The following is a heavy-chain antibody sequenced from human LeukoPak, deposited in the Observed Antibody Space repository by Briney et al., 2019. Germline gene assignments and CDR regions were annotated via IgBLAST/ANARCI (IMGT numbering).Heavy chain of an antibody. J-gene: IGHJ6*02. CDR1: GFPFSNYD. CDR2: IDTVGNT. V-gene: IGHV3-13*01. D-gene: IGHD1-26*01. Sequence: GGSLRLSCVASGFPFSNYDMHWVRQAPGKGLDWVSAIDTVGNTYYSGSVKGRFTISRENAQNSLFLQMNSLRDGDTALYYCIRIRTREHQYGMDVWGQGTTVTVSS. CDR3: IRIRTREHQYGMDV.